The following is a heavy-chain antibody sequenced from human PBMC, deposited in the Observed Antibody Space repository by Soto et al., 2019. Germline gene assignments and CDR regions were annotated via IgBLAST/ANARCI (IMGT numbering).Heavy chain of an antibody. CDR1: GGTFSSYT. J-gene: IGHJ2*01. CDR3: ARDETASYSSSWYVWYFDL. V-gene: IGHV1-69*04. Sequence: SVKVSCKASGGTFSSYTISWVRQAPGQGLEWMGRIIPILGIANYAQKFQGRVTITADKSTSTAYMELSSLRSEDTAVYYCARDETASYSSSWYVWYFDLWGRGTLVTVSS. CDR2: IIPILGIA. D-gene: IGHD6-13*01.